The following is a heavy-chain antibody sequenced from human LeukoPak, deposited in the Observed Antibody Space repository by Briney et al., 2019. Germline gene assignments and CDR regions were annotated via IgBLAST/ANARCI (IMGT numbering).Heavy chain of an antibody. CDR2: INPNSGGT. Sequence: ASVKVSCKASGYTFTGYHMHWVRQAPGQGLEWMGWINPNSGGTNYAQNFQGRVTMTRDTSITTSYLELSRLRSDDTAVYYCARANSGSYFDYWGQGTLVTVSS. J-gene: IGHJ4*01. CDR3: ARANSGSYFDY. V-gene: IGHV1-2*02. D-gene: IGHD1-26*01. CDR1: GYTFTGYH.